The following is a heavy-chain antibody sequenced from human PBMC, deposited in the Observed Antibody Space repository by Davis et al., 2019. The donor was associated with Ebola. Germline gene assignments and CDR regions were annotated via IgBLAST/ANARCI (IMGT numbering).Heavy chain of an antibody. Sequence: MPSETLSLTCTVSGYSISSGGYSWSWIRQPPGKGLEWIGYIYHSGSTYYNPSLKSRVTISVDRSKNQFSLKLSSVTAADTAVYYCARRVYYGGNYYFDYWGQGTLVTVSS. J-gene: IGHJ4*02. V-gene: IGHV4-30-2*01. D-gene: IGHD4-23*01. CDR3: ARRVYYGGNYYFDY. CDR2: IYHSGST. CDR1: GYSISSGGYS.